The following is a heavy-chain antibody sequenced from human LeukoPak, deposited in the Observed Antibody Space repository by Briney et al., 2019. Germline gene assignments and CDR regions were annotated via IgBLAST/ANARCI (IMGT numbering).Heavy chain of an antibody. Sequence: GGSLRLSCAASGFTFSSYGMHWVRQAPGKGLEWVAFIRYDGSNKYYADSVKGRFTISRDNSKNTLYLQMNSLRAEDTAVYYCAKDLSRIAAQGRAFDIWGQGTMVTVSS. CDR2: IRYDGSNK. D-gene: IGHD6-13*01. V-gene: IGHV3-30*02. J-gene: IGHJ3*02. CDR3: AKDLSRIAAQGRAFDI. CDR1: GFTFSSYG.